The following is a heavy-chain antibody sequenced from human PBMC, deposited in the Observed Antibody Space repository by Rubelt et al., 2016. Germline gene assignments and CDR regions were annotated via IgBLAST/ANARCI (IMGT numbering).Heavy chain of an antibody. V-gene: IGHV4-59*12. CDR3: AGEYGMNV. CDR1: VGYMSSYW. Sequence: QVQLQESGPGLVKPSETLSLTCTVSVGYMSSYWWSWIRQPPGKGLEWIGSIYYNGTTNCNPSLKSRVTTSVDTSKKHFSLKRSSVTAADTAVYYWAGEYGMNVWGQGTTVTVSS. D-gene: IGHD3-10*01. CDR2: IYYNGTT. J-gene: IGHJ6*02.